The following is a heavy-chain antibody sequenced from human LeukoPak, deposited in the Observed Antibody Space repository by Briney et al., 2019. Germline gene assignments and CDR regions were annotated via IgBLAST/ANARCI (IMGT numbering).Heavy chain of an antibody. D-gene: IGHD6-13*01. CDR3: ASLSIAAAGSGAFDI. Sequence: PSETLSLTCSVSGVSISSGSNYWGWIRQPPGKTLEWIGSIYSSGNTYYNPSLKSRVIILIDTAKNHFSLNLTSVTAADTAVYYCASLSIAAAGSGAFDIWGQGTMVTVSS. V-gene: IGHV4-39*07. J-gene: IGHJ3*02. CDR2: IYSSGNT. CDR1: GVSISSGSNY.